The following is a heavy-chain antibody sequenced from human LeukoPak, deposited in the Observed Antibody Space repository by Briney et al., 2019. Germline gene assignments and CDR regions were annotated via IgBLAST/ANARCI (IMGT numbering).Heavy chain of an antibody. J-gene: IGHJ4*02. CDR3: ARDRRLTYFDY. D-gene: IGHD6-25*01. CDR2: IKQDGSET. V-gene: IGHV3-7*01. CDR1: GFTFSSYW. Sequence: GGSLRLSCAGSGFTFSSYWMSWVRQAPGKGLEWVANIKQDGSETYYVDSVKGRFTISRDNAKKSLYLQMNSLRAEDTAVYYCARDRRLTYFDYWGQGTLVTVSS.